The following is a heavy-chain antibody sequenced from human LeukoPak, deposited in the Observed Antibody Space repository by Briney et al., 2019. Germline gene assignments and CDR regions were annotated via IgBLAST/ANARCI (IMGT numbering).Heavy chain of an antibody. J-gene: IGHJ4*02. CDR2: ISSNGGST. CDR3: ARGVPTYYYGSGSDQSDY. CDR1: GFTFSSYA. Sequence: PGGSLRLSCAASGFTFSSYAMHWVRQAPGKGLEYVSAISSNGGSTYYANSVKGRFTISRDNSKNTLYLQMGSLRAEDMAVYYCARGVPTYYYGSGSDQSDYWGQGTLVTVSS. V-gene: IGHV3-64*01. D-gene: IGHD3-10*01.